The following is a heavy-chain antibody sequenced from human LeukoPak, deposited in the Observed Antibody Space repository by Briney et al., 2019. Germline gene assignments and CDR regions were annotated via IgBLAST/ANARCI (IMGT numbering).Heavy chain of an antibody. CDR2: LSGDGITT. CDR1: DFTSSSHW. CDR3: ARGIASSRSVAIDL. Sequence: PGGSLRLSCAASDFTSSSHWMYWVRQAPGKGLVWVARLSGDGITTRHADSVKGRFTISRDNAKNTLYLQMNSLRVEDTALYYCARGIASSRSVAIDLWGQGTLVAVSS. D-gene: IGHD6-13*01. J-gene: IGHJ4*02. V-gene: IGHV3-74*01.